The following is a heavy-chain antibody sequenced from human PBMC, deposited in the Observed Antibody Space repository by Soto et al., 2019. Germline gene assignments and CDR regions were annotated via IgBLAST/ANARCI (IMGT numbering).Heavy chain of an antibody. CDR3: ARSSTSSNYFDY. D-gene: IGHD2-2*01. CDR2: IYYSGST. CDR1: GGSISHGDYY. Sequence: PSETLSLTCTVSGGSISHGDYYWSWIRQPPGKGLEWVGYIYYSGSTYYNPSLKSRVTISVDTSKNQFSLKLSSVTAADTAVYYCARSSTSSNYFDYWGQGTLVTVSS. V-gene: IGHV4-30-4*01. J-gene: IGHJ4*02.